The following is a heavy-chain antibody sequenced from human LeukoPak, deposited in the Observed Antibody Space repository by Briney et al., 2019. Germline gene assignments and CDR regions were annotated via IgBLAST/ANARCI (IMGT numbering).Heavy chain of an antibody. Sequence: GSSLRLSCAASGFTFDDYAMHWVRQAPGKGLEWVSGISWNSGSIGYADSVKGRFTISRDNAKNSLYLQMNSLRAEDTALYYCAKDSSGYYYSSGSFDYWGQGTLVTVSS. J-gene: IGHJ4*02. D-gene: IGHD3-10*01. CDR2: ISWNSGSI. CDR3: AKDSSGYYYSSGSFDY. V-gene: IGHV3-9*01. CDR1: GFTFDDYA.